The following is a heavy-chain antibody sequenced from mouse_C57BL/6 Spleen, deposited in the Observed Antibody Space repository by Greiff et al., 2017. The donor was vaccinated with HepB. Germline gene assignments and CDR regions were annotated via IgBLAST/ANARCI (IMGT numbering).Heavy chain of an antibody. V-gene: IGHV3-6*01. CDR3: ARGGSSGWFAY. CDR2: ISYDGSN. D-gene: IGHD3-2*02. J-gene: IGHJ3*01. CDR1: GYSITSGYY. Sequence: VQLQESGPGLVKPSQSLSLTCSVTGYSITSGYYWNWIRQFPGNKLEWMGYISYDGSNNYNPSLKNRISITRDTSKNQFFLKLNSVTTEDTATYYCARGGSSGWFAYWGQGTLVTVSA.